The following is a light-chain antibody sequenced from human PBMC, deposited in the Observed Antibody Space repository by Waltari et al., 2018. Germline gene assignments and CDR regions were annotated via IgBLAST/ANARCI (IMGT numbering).Light chain of an antibody. CDR2: GAS. J-gene: IGKJ1*01. CDR3: QQYNKWPPWT. Sequence: EIVMPQSPPTLFVSPGERPTLSRRARQSVSSNLAWYKQKPGQAPGLLIYGASTRATGIPARFSGSGSGTEFTLTISSLQSEDFAVYYCQQYNKWPPWTFGQGTKVEIK. V-gene: IGKV3-15*01. CDR1: QSVSSN.